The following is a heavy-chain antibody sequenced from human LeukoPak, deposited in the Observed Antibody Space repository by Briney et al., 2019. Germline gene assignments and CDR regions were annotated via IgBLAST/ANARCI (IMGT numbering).Heavy chain of an antibody. CDR3: ARSRSVIHPAAY. V-gene: IGHV3-30-3*01. CDR2: ISYDGSNK. D-gene: IGHD3-16*02. Sequence: GGSLRPSCAASGFTFSSYAMHWVRQAPGKGLEWVAVISYDGSNKYYADSVKGRFTISRDNSKNTLYLQMNSLRAEDTAVYYCARSRSVIHPAAYWGQGTLVTVSS. J-gene: IGHJ4*02. CDR1: GFTFSSYA.